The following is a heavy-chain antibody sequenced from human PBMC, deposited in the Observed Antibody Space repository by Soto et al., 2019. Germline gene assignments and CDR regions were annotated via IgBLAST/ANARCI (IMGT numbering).Heavy chain of an antibody. CDR3: ARDVGLDSDDFFAY. V-gene: IGHV3-23*01. CDR2: IRGDGGQT. J-gene: IGHJ4*02. CDR1: GFTFSSYG. D-gene: IGHD3-9*01. Sequence: GGCLRLSCTASGFTFSSYGMGWVRQAPGKGLQWVSTIRGDGGQTHYTDSVKGRFSISRDNSKNTVYLQMDSLRAEDTAMYFCARDVGLDSDDFFAYWGQGTQVTVSS.